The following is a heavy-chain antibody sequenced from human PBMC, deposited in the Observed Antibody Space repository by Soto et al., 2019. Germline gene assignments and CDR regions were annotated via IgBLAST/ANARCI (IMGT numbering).Heavy chain of an antibody. CDR1: GYTFTSYG. CDR2: ISAYNGNT. Sequence: ASVKVSCKASGYTFTSYGISWVRQAPGQGLEWMGWISAYNGNTNYAQKFQGRVTITADKSTSTAYMELSSLRSEDTAVYYCARDRPLGELSFNWFDPWGQGTLVTVSS. D-gene: IGHD3-16*02. CDR3: ARDRPLGELSFNWFDP. J-gene: IGHJ5*02. V-gene: IGHV1-18*01.